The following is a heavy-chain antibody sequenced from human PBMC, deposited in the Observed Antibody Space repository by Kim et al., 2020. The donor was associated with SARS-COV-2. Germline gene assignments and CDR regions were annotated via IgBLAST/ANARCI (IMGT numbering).Heavy chain of an antibody. J-gene: IGHJ1*01. CDR1: GYTFTSYA. CDR3: ARDQGSGWDTEYFQH. V-gene: IGHV1-3*01. D-gene: IGHD6-19*01. CDR2: TNAGNGNT. Sequence: ASVKVSCKASGYTFTSYAMHWVRQAPGQRLEWMGWTNAGNGNTKYSQKFQGRVTITRDTSASTAYMELSSLRSEDTAVYYCARDQGSGWDTEYFQHWGQGTMVTVSS.